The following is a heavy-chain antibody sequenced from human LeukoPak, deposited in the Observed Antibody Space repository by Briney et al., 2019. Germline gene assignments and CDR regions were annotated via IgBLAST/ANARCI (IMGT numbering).Heavy chain of an antibody. CDR3: AKELDTMFFDY. CDR2: AGWAGGTT. CDR1: GFNFDRYT. Sequence: LGGSLRFSCATSGFNFDRYTIHWVRQAPGKGLEWVSLAGWAGGTTFYSDSVRGRFTISRDSGRKSVYLQMNSLTTDDTAFYFCAKELDTMFFDYWGQGALVTVSS. D-gene: IGHD3-10*02. V-gene: IGHV3-43*01. J-gene: IGHJ4*02.